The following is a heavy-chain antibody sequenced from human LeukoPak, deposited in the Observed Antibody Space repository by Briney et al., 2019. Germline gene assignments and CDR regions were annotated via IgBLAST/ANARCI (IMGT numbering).Heavy chain of an antibody. V-gene: IGHV3-30*02. J-gene: IGHJ5*02. Sequence: GGSLRLSCAASGFTFSDYDMHWVRQAPGKGLEWMACIYYNGSNKYYADSVKGRFTISRDNSKNTPYLQMNTLRAEDTAVYFCAKQPYQYVSGSPSWLDPWGQGTLVTVSS. CDR3: AKQPYQYVSGSPSWLDP. CDR2: IYYNGSNK. D-gene: IGHD3-10*01. CDR1: GFTFSDYD.